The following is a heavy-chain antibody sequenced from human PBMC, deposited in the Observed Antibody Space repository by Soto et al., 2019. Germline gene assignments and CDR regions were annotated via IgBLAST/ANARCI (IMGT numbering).Heavy chain of an antibody. V-gene: IGHV4-4*07. CDR3: ARDSNMVRGVTATWGAFDI. Sequence: PSETLSLTCAVSGGSISSYYWSWIRQPAGKGLEWIGRIYTSGSTNYNPSLKSRVTMSVDTSKNQFSLKLSSVTAADTAVYYCARDSNMVRGVTATWGAFDIWGQGTMVTVSS. CDR2: IYTSGST. D-gene: IGHD3-10*01. CDR1: GGSISSYY. J-gene: IGHJ3*02.